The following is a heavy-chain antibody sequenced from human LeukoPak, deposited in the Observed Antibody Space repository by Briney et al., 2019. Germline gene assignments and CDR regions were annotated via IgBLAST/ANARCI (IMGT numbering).Heavy chain of an antibody. D-gene: IGHD2/OR15-2a*01. CDR2: MNPNSGNT. J-gene: IGHJ6*02. Sequence: ASVKVSCKASGYTFTSYDINWVRQATGQGLEWMGWMNPNSGNTGYAQKFQGRVTMTRNTSISTAYMELSSLRSEGTAVYYCARGLWQLGYYYYGMDVWGQGTTVTVSS. CDR3: ARGLWQLGYYYYGMDV. CDR1: GYTFTSYD. V-gene: IGHV1-8*01.